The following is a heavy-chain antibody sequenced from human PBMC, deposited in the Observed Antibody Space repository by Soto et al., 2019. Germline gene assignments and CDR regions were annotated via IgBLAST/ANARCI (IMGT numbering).Heavy chain of an antibody. J-gene: IGHJ6*02. D-gene: IGHD1-26*01. CDR2: INSDGSST. CDR1: GFTFSSYW. CDR3: ASEVDGSPSAGMDV. V-gene: IGHV3-74*01. Sequence: GGSLRLSCAASGFTFSSYWMHWVRQAPGKGLVWVSRINSDGSSTSYADSVKGRFTISRDNAKNTLYLQMNSLRAEDTAVYYCASEVDGSPSAGMDVWGQGTTVTVSS.